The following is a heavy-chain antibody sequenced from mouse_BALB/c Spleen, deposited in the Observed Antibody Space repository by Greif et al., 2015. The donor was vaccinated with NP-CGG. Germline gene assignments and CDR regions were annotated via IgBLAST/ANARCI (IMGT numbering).Heavy chain of an antibody. CDR3: ARSDYYGWYFDV. Sequence: VQLQQSGAELVRPGALVKLSCKASGFNIKDYYMHCVKQRPEQGLEWIGWIDPENGNTIYDPKFQGKASITADTSSNTAYLQLSSLTSEDTAVYYCARSDYYGWYFDVWGAGTTVTVSS. D-gene: IGHD1-1*01. CDR2: IDPENGNT. CDR1: GFNIKDYY. J-gene: IGHJ1*01. V-gene: IGHV14-1*02.